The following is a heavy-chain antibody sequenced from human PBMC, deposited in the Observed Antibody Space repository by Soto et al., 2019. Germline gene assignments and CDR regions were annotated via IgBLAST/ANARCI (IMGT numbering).Heavy chain of an antibody. J-gene: IGHJ4*02. Sequence: ASVKVSCKASGFTFTNHFFHWVRQAPGQRLEWMGWINPHSGATNYEKKFQGRLTLTRDTSISTAYMELSRLTSDDTAVYYCATIFGGALDHWGQGTLVTV. CDR2: INPHSGAT. CDR1: GFTFTNHF. D-gene: IGHD3-3*01. CDR3: ATIFGGALDH. V-gene: IGHV1-2*02.